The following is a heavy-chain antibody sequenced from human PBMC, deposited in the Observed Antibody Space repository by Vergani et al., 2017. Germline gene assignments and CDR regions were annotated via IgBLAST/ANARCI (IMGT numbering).Heavy chain of an antibody. V-gene: IGHV3-49*04. CDR1: GFTFGDYA. J-gene: IGHJ4*02. CDR3: ARGAYNGDY. CDR2: IRSKAYGGTT. D-gene: IGHD1-14*01. Sequence: VQLVESGGGVVQPGRSLRLSCTASGFTFGDYAMSWVRQAPGKGLEWVGFIRSKAYGGTTEYAASVKGRFTISRDDSKSIAYLQMNSLKTEDTAVYYCARGAYNGDYWGQGTLVTVSS.